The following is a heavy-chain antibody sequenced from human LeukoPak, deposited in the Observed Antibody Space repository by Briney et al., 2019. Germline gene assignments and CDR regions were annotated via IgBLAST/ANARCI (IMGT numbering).Heavy chain of an antibody. D-gene: IGHD1-1*01. V-gene: IGHV4-59*08. Sequence: PSETLSLTCTVSGGSISSYYWSWIRQPPGKGLEWIGYIYYSGSTNYNPSLKSRVTISVDTPKNQFSLKLSSVTAADTAVYYCARSKLRIAPYYFDYWGQGTLVTVSS. CDR3: ARSKLRIAPYYFDY. CDR2: IYYSGST. CDR1: GGSISSYY. J-gene: IGHJ4*02.